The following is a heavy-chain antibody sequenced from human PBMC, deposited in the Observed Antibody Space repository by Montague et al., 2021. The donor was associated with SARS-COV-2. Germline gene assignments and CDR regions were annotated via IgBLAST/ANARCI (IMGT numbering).Heavy chain of an antibody. CDR2: IYNSGTT. CDR3: ARHRNYGDHSLDNWFHP. CDR1: GDSTSCPNCY. D-gene: IGHD4-17*01. Sequence: SETLSLTCTVSGDSTSCPNCYWGWIRQAPGKGLDWIGTIYNSGTTYYXXXLKSRLTISIDTSKNQFSLKLTSVTAADTAVYYCARHRNYGDHSLDNWFHPWGQGTLVIVSS. V-gene: IGHV4-39*01. J-gene: IGHJ5*02.